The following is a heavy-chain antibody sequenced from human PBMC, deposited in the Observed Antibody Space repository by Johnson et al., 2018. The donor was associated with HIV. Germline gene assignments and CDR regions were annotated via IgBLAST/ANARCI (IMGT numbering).Heavy chain of an antibody. CDR3: ARRTLGGYCPKGICPINAFDV. V-gene: IGHV3-23*04. D-gene: IGHD2-8*01. CDR2: ISDRGASA. Sequence: VQLVESGGGLVQPGGSLRLSCAASGFTFRTYVMTWVRQAPGKGLEWVSSISDRGASAFHADSVKGRLPIPSDDPKTTAYLQMNSLKIEDTAVYYCARRTLGGYCPKGICPINAFDVWGQGTTVTVSS. J-gene: IGHJ3*01. CDR1: GFTFRTYV.